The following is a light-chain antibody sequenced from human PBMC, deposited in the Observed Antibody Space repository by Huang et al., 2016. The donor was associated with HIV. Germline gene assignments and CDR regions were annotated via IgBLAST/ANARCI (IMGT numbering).Light chain of an antibody. CDR3: QQYNDWPPIT. J-gene: IGKJ5*01. V-gene: IGKV3-15*01. CDR2: DAS. CDR1: ESVSSN. Sequence: EIVMTQSPDTLSVFPGERVTLSCRASESVSSNVAWYQQKSGQAPRLLIYDASTRATGIPARFSGSGSGTEFTLTINSLLSEDFAVYYCQQYNDWPPITFGQGTRLDMK.